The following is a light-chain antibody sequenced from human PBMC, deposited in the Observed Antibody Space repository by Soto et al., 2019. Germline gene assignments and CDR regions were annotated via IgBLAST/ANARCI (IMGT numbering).Light chain of an antibody. J-gene: IGLJ3*02. CDR2: DVT. Sequence: QSALTQPASVSGSPGQSITISCTGTSRDVGGYNYVSWYQQHPGKAPRLLIYDVTRRPSGVSNRFSASKSGNTASLTISGLQAEDEADYYCTSYTSTSAPGVFGGGTKLTVL. CDR1: SRDVGGYNY. V-gene: IGLV2-14*03. CDR3: TSYTSTSAPGV.